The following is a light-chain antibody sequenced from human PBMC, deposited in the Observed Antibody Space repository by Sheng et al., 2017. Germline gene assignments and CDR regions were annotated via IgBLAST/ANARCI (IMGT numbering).Light chain of an antibody. J-gene: IGKJ2*01. CDR2: RAS. V-gene: IGKV3-20*01. CDR1: QSVSNTY. CDR3: QQYGTSIT. Sequence: EIVLTQSPGTLSLSPGERATLSCRASQSVSNTYLAWYRQKPGQAPRLLIFRASSRATGIPDRFSGSGSGTDFTLTISRLEPEDFAVYYCQQYGTSITFGQGTKLEI.